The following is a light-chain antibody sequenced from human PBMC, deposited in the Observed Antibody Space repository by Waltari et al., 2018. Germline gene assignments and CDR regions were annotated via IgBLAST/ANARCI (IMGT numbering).Light chain of an antibody. CDR2: DTS. CDR3: LLSYTGPRV. CDR1: TAPVTSAHY. J-gene: IGLJ3*02. Sequence: QAVVTQEPSLTVSPGGPVTLTCASSTAPVTSAHYAYWLQQRPGQAPTILIYDTSVRHSRTPARFSGSLLGGKAALTLSGAQPEDEAHYYCLLSYTGPRVFGGGTKLTVL. V-gene: IGLV7-46*01.